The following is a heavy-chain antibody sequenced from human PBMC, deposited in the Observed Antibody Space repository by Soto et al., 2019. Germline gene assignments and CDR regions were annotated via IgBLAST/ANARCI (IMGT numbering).Heavy chain of an antibody. J-gene: IGHJ4*02. CDR1: GGSISSSSYY. Sequence: PSETLSLTCTVSGGSISSSSYYWGWIRQPPGKGLEWIGSIYYSGSTYYNPSLKSRVTISVDTSKNQFSLRLSSITDADTAVHYCARLASYLHSWRGSSWYYFDYWGQGTLVTVSS. V-gene: IGHV4-39*01. D-gene: IGHD6-13*01. CDR3: ARLASYLHSWRGSSWYYFDY. CDR2: IYYSGST.